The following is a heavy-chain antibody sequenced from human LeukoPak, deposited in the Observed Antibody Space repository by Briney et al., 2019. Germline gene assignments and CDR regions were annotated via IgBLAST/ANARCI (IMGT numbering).Heavy chain of an antibody. CDR2: INHSGST. CDR3: ARGGFGVVIDI. Sequence: PSETLSLTCAVYGGSFSGYYWSWIRQPPGKELEWIGEINHSGSTNYNPSLKSRVTISVDTSKNQFSLKLSSVTAADTAVYYCARGGFGVVIDIWGQGTLVTVSS. CDR1: GGSFSGYY. J-gene: IGHJ4*02. V-gene: IGHV4-34*01. D-gene: IGHD3-3*01.